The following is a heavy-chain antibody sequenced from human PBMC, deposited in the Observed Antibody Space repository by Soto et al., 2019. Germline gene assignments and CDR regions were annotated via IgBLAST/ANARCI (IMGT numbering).Heavy chain of an antibody. CDR1: GGSISSSSYY. CDR3: ARSDFWSGYYLSWFDP. J-gene: IGHJ5*02. V-gene: IGHV4-39*01. Sequence: SETLSLTCTVSGGSISSSSYYWGWIRQPPGKGLEWIGSIYYSGSTYYNPSLKSRVTISVDTSKNQFSLKLSSVTAADTAVYYCARSDFWSGYYLSWFDPWGQGTLVT. D-gene: IGHD3-3*01. CDR2: IYYSGST.